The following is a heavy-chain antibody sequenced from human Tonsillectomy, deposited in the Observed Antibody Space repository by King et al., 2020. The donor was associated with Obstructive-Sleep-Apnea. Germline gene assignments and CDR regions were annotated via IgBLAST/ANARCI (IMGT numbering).Heavy chain of an antibody. D-gene: IGHD4-17*01. CDR2: ISTSSSTI. Sequence: VQLVESGGGLVQPGGCLRLSCAASGFTFTIYTMNWFRQAPGQGLERVSYISTSSSTIYYADSVKGRFTISRDNAKNSLYLQMNSLRAEDTAVYYCAREQYGGYVVDYWGQGTLVTVSS. CDR3: AREQYGGYVVDY. CDR1: GFTFTIYT. V-gene: IGHV3-48*04. J-gene: IGHJ4*02.